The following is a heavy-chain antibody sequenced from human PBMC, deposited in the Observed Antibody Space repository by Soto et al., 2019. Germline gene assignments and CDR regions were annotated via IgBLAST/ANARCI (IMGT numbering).Heavy chain of an antibody. D-gene: IGHD4-17*01. J-gene: IGHJ4*02. CDR2: IDRASNGI. Sequence: GGSLRLSCAASGFSFSSYALNWVRQTPGKGLEWVSLIDRASNGIYYAESVKGRFTISRDNAKNSLYLKMNSRRAEDTAVYYCARATMTTWVEIDYWGQGTLVTVSS. V-gene: IGHV3-21*01. CDR3: ARATMTTWVEIDY. CDR1: GFSFSSYA.